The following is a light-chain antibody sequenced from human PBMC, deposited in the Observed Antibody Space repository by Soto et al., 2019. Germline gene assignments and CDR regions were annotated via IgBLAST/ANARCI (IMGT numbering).Light chain of an antibody. V-gene: IGKV3-15*01. J-gene: IGKJ2*01. CDR2: HVS. CDR1: QSVSSN. CDR3: QQYNNWPPNT. Sequence: EIVMTQSPATLSVSPGERATLSCRASQSVSSNLAWYQQKPGQAPRLLGYHVSTRATGIPARFSGSGSGTEFTLTISSLQSEDFAVYYCQQYNNWPPNTFGQGTKLEIK.